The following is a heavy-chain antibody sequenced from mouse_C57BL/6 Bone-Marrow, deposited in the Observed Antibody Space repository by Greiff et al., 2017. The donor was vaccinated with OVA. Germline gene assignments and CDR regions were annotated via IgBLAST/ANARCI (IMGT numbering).Heavy chain of an antibody. CDR1: GYTFTSYW. D-gene: IGHD2-1*01. CDR2: IHPNSGST. Sequence: QVQLQQPGAELVNPGASVMLSCKAPGYTFTSYWMHWVKQRPGQGFEWIGMIHPNSGSTNYNEKFKSKATLTVDKSSSTAYMQLSSLTSEDSAVYCCARFCNCGGMDYWGQGTSVTVTS. CDR3: ARFCNCGGMDY. V-gene: IGHV1-64*01. J-gene: IGHJ4*01.